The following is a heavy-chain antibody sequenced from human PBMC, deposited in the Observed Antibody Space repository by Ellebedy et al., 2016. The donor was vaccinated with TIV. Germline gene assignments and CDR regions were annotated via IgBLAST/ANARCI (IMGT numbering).Heavy chain of an antibody. J-gene: IGHJ4*02. D-gene: IGHD6-6*01. CDR3: AKDFFRLISSSPAAHLFDY. CDR2: ISYDGSNK. CDR1: GFTFSDYY. V-gene: IGHV3-30*18. Sequence: GESLKISXAASGFTFSDYYMSWVRQAPGKGLEWVAVISYDGSNKYYADSVKGRFTISRDNSKNTLYLQMNSLRAEDTAVYYCAKDFFRLISSSPAAHLFDYWGQGTLVTVSS.